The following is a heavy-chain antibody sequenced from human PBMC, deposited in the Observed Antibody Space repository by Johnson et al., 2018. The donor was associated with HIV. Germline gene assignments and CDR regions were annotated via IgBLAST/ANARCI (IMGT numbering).Heavy chain of an antibody. J-gene: IGHJ3*02. CDR2: IRYDGSNK. D-gene: IGHD6-19*01. CDR3: AKDLEEGQQWLIGAFDI. V-gene: IGHV3-30*02. Sequence: VRLVESGGGVVQPGRSLRLSCAASGFTFSSYDMHWVRQAPGKGLEWVAFIRYDGSNKYYADSVKGRFTISRDNSKNTLYLQMNSLRAEDTAVYYCAKDLEEGQQWLIGAFDIWGQGTMVTVSS. CDR1: GFTFSSYD.